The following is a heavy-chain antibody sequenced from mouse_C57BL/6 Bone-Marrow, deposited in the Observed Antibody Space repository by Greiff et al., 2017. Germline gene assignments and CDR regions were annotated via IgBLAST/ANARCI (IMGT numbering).Heavy chain of an antibody. V-gene: IGHV7-1*01. D-gene: IGHD2-4*01. CDR2: SRNKANDYTT. CDR3: ARDTYDYDADYYAMDY. J-gene: IGHJ4*01. CDR1: GFTFSDFY. Sequence: DVMLVESGGGLVQSGRSLRLSCATSGFTFSDFYMEWVRQAPGKGLEWIAASRNKANDYTTEYSASVKGRFIVSRDTSQSILYLQMNALRAEDTAIYYCARDTYDYDADYYAMDYWGQGTSGTVSS.